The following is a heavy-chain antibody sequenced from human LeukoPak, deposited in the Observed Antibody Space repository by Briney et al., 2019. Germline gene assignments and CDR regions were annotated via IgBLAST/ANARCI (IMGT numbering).Heavy chain of an antibody. V-gene: IGHV4-59*01. Sequence: SETLSLTCTVSGDSISHYYWSWIRQPPGKGLEWIGYIYYSGSTNYNPSLKSRVTISVDTSKNRFSLKVSSVTAADTAVYYCARNIATRGWYFDLWGRGTLVTVSS. J-gene: IGHJ2*01. CDR3: ARNIATRGWYFDL. CDR2: IYYSGST. D-gene: IGHD6-6*01. CDR1: GDSISHYY.